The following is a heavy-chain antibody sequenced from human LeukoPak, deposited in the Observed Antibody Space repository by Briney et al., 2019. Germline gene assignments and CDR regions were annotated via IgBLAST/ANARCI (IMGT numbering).Heavy chain of an antibody. CDR2: ISGSGGST. CDR1: GFTFSSYA. D-gene: IGHD6-19*01. J-gene: IGHJ4*02. CDR3: AKAPGYSSGWYEY. V-gene: IGHV3-23*01. Sequence: GGSLRLSCAASGFTFSSYAMSWVRQAPGKGLEWVSAISGSGGSTYYADSVRGRFTISRDNSKNTLYLQMNSLRAEDTAVYYCAKAPGYSSGWYEYWGQGTLVTVSS.